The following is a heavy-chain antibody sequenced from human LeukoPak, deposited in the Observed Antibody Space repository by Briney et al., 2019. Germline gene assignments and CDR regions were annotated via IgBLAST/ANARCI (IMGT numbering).Heavy chain of an antibody. J-gene: IGHJ4*02. D-gene: IGHD3-22*01. CDR2: ISAYNGNT. V-gene: IGHV1-18*01. CDR1: GYTFTSYG. CDR3: ARDRPYYYDSSGYYLH. Sequence: GASVKVSCKASGYTFTSYGISWVRQAPGQGLEWMGWISAYNGNTNYAQKLQGRVTMTTDTSTSTAYMELRSLRSDDTAVYYCARDRPYYYDSSGYYLHWGQGTLVTVSS.